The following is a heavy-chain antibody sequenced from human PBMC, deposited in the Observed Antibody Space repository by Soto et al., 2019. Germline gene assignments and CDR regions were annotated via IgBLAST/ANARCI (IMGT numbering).Heavy chain of an antibody. CDR1: GGTFSSYT. V-gene: IGHV1-69*02. Sequence: QVQLVQSGAEVKKPGSSVKVSCKASGGTFSSYTISWVRQAPGQGLEWMGRIIPILGIANYAQKFQGRVTITADKSTSRAYMELSSLRSEDTAVYYCAAEYYYGSGSYYIGRGDYWGQGTLVTVSS. J-gene: IGHJ4*02. CDR2: IIPILGIA. D-gene: IGHD3-10*01. CDR3: AAEYYYGSGSYYIGRGDY.